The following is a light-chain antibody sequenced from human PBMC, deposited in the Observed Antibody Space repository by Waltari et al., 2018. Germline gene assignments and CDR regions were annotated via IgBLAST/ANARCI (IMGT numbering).Light chain of an antibody. CDR3: YSYAGDSTWV. Sequence: QSALTQPAPVSGSPGQSITISCTGTRSAVRNDTLFSWYQQHPGKAPKVMIYDVPKRPSGVSNRFSGSKSGNTASLTISGLQAEDEADYYCYSYAGDSTWVFGGGTKLTVL. CDR2: DVP. CDR1: RSAVRNDTL. V-gene: IGLV2-23*02. J-gene: IGLJ2*01.